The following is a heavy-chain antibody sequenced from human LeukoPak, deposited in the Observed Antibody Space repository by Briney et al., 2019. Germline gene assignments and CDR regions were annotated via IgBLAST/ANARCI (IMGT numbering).Heavy chain of an antibody. CDR2: IYSGGST. D-gene: IGHD4-17*01. Sequence: GGSLRLSCAASGFTVSSNYMNWVRQAPGKGLEWVSVIYSGGSTHYAESVKGRFTISRDNSKNTAYLQMNSLRAEDTAVYYCARGNDYGDYYFDHWGQGTLVTVSS. CDR3: ARGNDYGDYYFDH. CDR1: GFTVSSNY. V-gene: IGHV3-66*01. J-gene: IGHJ4*02.